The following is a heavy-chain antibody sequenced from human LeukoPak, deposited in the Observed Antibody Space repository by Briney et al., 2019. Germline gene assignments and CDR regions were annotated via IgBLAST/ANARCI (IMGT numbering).Heavy chain of an antibody. Sequence: GGTLRLSCAASGFTFSSYGMSWVRQAPGKGLEWVSTISGGGGSTYFPDSVKGRFTISRDNSKNTVYLQMNSLRAEDTAVYYCAKGAILTTVAYFDYWGQGILVTVSS. CDR1: GFTFSSYG. D-gene: IGHD4-23*01. CDR3: AKGAILTTVAYFDY. CDR2: ISGGGGST. J-gene: IGHJ4*02. V-gene: IGHV3-23*01.